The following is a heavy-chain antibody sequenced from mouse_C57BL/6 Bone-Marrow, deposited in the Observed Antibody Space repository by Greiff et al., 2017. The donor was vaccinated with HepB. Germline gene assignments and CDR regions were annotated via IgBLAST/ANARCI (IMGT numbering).Heavy chain of an antibody. CDR2: IYPRSGNT. CDR1: GYTFTSYG. V-gene: IGHV1-81*01. Sequence: QVQLQQSGAELARPGASVKLSCKASGYTFTSYGISWVKQRTGQGLEWIGEIYPRSGNTYYNEKFKGKATLTADKSSSTAYMKLRSLTSEDSAVYFCAPKGYYYGSSYDFDYWGQGTTLTVSS. J-gene: IGHJ2*01. D-gene: IGHD1-1*01. CDR3: APKGYYYGSSYDFDY.